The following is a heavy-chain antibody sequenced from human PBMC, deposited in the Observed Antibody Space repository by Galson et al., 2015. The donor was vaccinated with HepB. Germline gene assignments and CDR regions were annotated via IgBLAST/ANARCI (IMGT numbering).Heavy chain of an antibody. CDR2: IKLDGSDK. D-gene: IGHD6-13*01. CDR1: GFIFGSYW. Sequence: LRLSCAASGFIFGSYWMSWVRQAPGKGLEWVAHIKLDGSDKYYVDSVKGRFTISRDNAKNSLYLQMNNLRAEDTAIYYCAKDDAGIGMSYWGRGTLVTVFS. V-gene: IGHV3-7*03. CDR3: AKDDAGIGMSY. J-gene: IGHJ4*02.